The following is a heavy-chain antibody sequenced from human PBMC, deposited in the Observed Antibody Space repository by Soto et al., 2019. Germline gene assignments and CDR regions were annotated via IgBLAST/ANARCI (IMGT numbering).Heavy chain of an antibody. CDR2: ISRTSSAI. V-gene: IGHV3-48*02. Sequence: GGSLSLSCAASGFTLSSYSMNWVRQAPGKGLDWVAYISRTSSAIYYADSVKGRFTISRDNANNSLFLQMNSLRDEDTAVYYCARDGGYSGYDIDYWGLGTLVTVSS. D-gene: IGHD5-12*01. CDR1: GFTLSSYS. CDR3: ARDGGYSGYDIDY. J-gene: IGHJ4*02.